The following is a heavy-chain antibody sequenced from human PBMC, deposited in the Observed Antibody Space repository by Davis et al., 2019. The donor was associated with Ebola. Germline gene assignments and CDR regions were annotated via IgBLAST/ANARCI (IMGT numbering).Heavy chain of an antibody. CDR2: IYYSGST. CDR1: GGSISSSSYY. Sequence: SETLSLTCTVSGGSISSSSYYWSWIRQHPGKGLEWIGYIYYSGSTYYNPSLKSRVTISVDTSKNQFSLKLSSVTAADTAVYYCARELRSRFDPWGQGTLVTVSS. CDR3: ARELRSRFDP. V-gene: IGHV4-31*03. J-gene: IGHJ5*02.